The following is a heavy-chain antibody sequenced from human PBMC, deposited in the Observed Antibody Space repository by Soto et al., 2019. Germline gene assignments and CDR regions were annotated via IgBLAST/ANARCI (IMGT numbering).Heavy chain of an antibody. V-gene: IGHV6-1*01. D-gene: IGHD3-10*02. CDR2: TYYRSKWFH. J-gene: IGHJ3*01. Sequence: QGQLQQSGPGLVKPSQTLSLTCAISGDSVSSDITSWNWIRQSPSRGLEWLGRTYYRSKWFHDYAVSVKSQKTSTPTTPKIHLPLELTSMPPGAPVVYSSAGGNVLEVWGQGTVVTVSS. CDR1: GDSVSSDITS. CDR3: AGGNVLEV.